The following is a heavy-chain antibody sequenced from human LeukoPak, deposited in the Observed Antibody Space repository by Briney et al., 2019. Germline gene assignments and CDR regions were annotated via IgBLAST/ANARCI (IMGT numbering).Heavy chain of an antibody. CDR3: TRHGDGSGSYYFDY. CDR1: GFTFSGSA. V-gene: IGHV3-73*01. D-gene: IGHD3-10*01. Sequence: HAGGSLRLSCAASGFTFSGSAMHWVRQASGKGLEWVGRIRSKANSYATAYAASVKGRFTISRDDSKNTAYLQMNSLKTEDTAVYYCTRHGDGSGSYYFDYWGQGTLVTVSS. J-gene: IGHJ4*02. CDR2: IRSKANSYAT.